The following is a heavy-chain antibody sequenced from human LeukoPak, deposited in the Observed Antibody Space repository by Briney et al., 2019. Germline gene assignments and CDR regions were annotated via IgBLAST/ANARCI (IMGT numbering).Heavy chain of an antibody. V-gene: IGHV3-7*03. Sequence: GGSLRLSCVVSGFTFSEYWMTWVRQAPGMGLEWVANIKEDGSQKHYVDSAKGRFTIFRDNAKNTLYLQMDSLRAEDTAVYYCARGGDKNVMGGQGTLVTVSS. CDR1: GFTFSEYW. CDR2: IKEDGSQK. CDR3: ARGGDKNVM. D-gene: IGHD3-10*01. J-gene: IGHJ4*02.